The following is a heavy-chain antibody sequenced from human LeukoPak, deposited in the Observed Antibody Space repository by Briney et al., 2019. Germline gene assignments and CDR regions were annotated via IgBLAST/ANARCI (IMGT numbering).Heavy chain of an antibody. D-gene: IGHD2-15*01. CDR1: GFTFSSYA. CDR3: AKDPDFIVVVVAATYFQH. J-gene: IGHJ1*01. Sequence: GGSLRLSCAASGFTFSSYAMSWVRQTPGKGLEWVSAVCGSGGTTYYADSVKGRFIISRDNSKNTLSLQMNSLRAEDTAVYYCAKDPDFIVVVVAATYFQHWGQGTLVTVSS. CDR2: VCGSGGTT. V-gene: IGHV3-23*01.